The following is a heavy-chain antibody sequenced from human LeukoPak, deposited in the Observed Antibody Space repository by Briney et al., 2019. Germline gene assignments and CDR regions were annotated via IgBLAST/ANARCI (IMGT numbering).Heavy chain of an antibody. CDR1: GYTFTSYG. Sequence: ASVKVSSXASGYTFTSYGISWVRQAPGQGLEWMGWVSAYADDTNYVQKFRGRITMTTDTSTSTAYVELRSLRSDDTAVYYCARDCIGCHGFDYWGQGALVTVSS. CDR3: ARDCIGCHGFDY. CDR2: VSAYADDT. V-gene: IGHV1-18*01. J-gene: IGHJ4*02.